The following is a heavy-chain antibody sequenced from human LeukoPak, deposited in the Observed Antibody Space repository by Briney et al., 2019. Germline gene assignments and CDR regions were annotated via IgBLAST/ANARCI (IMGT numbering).Heavy chain of an antibody. CDR1: GGSISSYY. J-gene: IGHJ5*02. CDR2: IYYDGTT. CDR3: ARHGAFGSYYGWFDP. D-gene: IGHD1-26*01. V-gene: IGHV4-59*08. Sequence: PSETLSLTCTVSGGSISSYYRSWIRQPPGKGLEWIGYIYYDGTTSYNPSLTGRVAISVDTSKDHFSLKLSSVTAADTAVYYCARHGAFGSYYGWFDPWGQGTLVTVSS.